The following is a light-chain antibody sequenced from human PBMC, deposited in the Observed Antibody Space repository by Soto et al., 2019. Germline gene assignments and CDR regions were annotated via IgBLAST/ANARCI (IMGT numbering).Light chain of an antibody. Sequence: EIVLTQSPGTLSLSPGERATLSCRASHSVTSTYLAWYQQKPGQAPRLLIYGASSRATGIPDRFSGSGSGTDFTLTISRLEPEDFAVYYCQQYSSSPLTFGGGTKVEI. CDR1: HSVTSTY. J-gene: IGKJ4*01. CDR3: QQYSSSPLT. V-gene: IGKV3-20*01. CDR2: GAS.